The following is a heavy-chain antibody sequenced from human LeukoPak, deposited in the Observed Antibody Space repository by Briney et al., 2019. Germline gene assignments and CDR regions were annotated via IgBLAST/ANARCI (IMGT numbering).Heavy chain of an antibody. J-gene: IGHJ6*02. CDR3: AKDSGGGWFDYYYGMDV. CDR1: GFTFDDHA. D-gene: IGHD6-19*01. Sequence: PGGSLRLSCAASGFTFDDHAMHWVRQAPGKGLEWVSGISWNSGSIGYADSVKGRFTISRDNAKNSLYLQMNSLRAEDTALYYCAKDSGGGWFDYYYGMDVWGQGTTVTVSS. CDR2: ISWNSGSI. V-gene: IGHV3-9*01.